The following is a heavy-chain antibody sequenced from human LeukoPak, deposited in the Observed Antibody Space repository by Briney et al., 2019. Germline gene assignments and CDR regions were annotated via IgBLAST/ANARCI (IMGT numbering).Heavy chain of an antibody. CDR2: ICSGGNT. CDR1: GFTVSSNY. V-gene: IGHV3-53*01. J-gene: IGHJ4*02. D-gene: IGHD1-26*01. CDR3: ARVGGSSYNY. Sequence: GSLRLSCAASGFTVSSNYMSWVRQAPGKGLEWVSVICSGGNTYYADSVKGRFTISRNNSKNTLYLQMNSLRAEDTAVYYCARVGGSSYNYWGQGTLVTVSS.